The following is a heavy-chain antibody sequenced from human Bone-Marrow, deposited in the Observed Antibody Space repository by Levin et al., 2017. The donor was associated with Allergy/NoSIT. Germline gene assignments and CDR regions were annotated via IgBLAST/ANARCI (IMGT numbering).Heavy chain of an antibody. CDR1: GFTFSSYA. CDR3: ARDRRYGDFLFDY. V-gene: IGHV3-30-3*01. D-gene: IGHD4-17*01. Sequence: LSLTCAASGFTFSSYAMHWVRQAPGKGLEWVAVISYDGSNKYYADSVKGRFTISRDNSKNTLYLQMNSLRAEDTAVYCCARDRRYGDFLFDYWGQGTLVTVSS. CDR2: ISYDGSNK. J-gene: IGHJ4*02.